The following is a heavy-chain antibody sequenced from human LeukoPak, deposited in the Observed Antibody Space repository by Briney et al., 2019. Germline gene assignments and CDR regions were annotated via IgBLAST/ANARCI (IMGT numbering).Heavy chain of an antibody. CDR3: ASQGVSTHDAFDI. Sequence: WASVKVSCKASGYTFTGYYMHWVRQAPGQGLEWMGWINPNSGGTNYAQKFQGRVTMTRDASISTAYMELSRLRSDDTAVYYCASQGVSTHDAFDIWGQGTMVTVSS. CDR2: INPNSGGT. V-gene: IGHV1-2*02. J-gene: IGHJ3*02. CDR1: GYTFTGYY.